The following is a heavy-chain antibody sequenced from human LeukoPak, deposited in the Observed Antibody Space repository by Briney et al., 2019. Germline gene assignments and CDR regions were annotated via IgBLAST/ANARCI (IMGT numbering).Heavy chain of an antibody. CDR3: ARGAIVVEMATIGPFDY. Sequence: ASVKVSCKACGYTFTGYYMHWVRQAPGQGLEWMGRINPNSGGTNYAQKFQGRVTMTRGTSISTAYMELSRLRSDDTAVYYCARGAIVVEMATIGPFDYWGQGTLVTVSS. V-gene: IGHV1-2*06. CDR2: INPNSGGT. J-gene: IGHJ4*02. D-gene: IGHD5-24*01. CDR1: GYTFTGYY.